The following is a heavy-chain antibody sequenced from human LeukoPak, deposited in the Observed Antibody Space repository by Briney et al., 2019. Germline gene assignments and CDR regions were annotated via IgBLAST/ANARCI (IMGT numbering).Heavy chain of an antibody. Sequence: WASVKVSCKASAGTFSSYAISWVRQAPGQGLEWMGGIIPIFGTANYAQKFQGRVTITADESTSTAYMELSSLRSEDTAVYYCARERYCSSTSCQTYYYYGMDVWGKGTTVTVSS. CDR2: IIPIFGTA. CDR3: ARERYCSSTSCQTYYYYGMDV. CDR1: AGTFSSYA. V-gene: IGHV1-69*01. J-gene: IGHJ6*04. D-gene: IGHD2-2*01.